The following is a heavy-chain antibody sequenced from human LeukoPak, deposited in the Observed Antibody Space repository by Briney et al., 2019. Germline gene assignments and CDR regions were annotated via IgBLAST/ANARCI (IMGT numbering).Heavy chain of an antibody. D-gene: IGHD3-10*01. CDR2: IYHSGSI. CDR1: GGSITSGGYY. J-gene: IGHJ3*02. V-gene: IGHV4-30-2*06. Sequence: SETLSLTCTVSGGSITSGGYYWTWIRQSPGKGLEWIGNIYHSGSIKYNPSLKSRVTKSIDTAKNQFSLKLSSINDADTAVYCCARGLASGGIFDIWGQGTRVTVSS. CDR3: ARGLASGGIFDI.